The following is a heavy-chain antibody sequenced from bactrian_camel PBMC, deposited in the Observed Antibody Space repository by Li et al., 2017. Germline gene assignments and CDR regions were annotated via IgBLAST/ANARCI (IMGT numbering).Heavy chain of an antibody. Sequence: VQLVESGGGLVQPGGSLRLSCAASGFAFRSYGMYWVRQAPGKGLEWVSCINTGGGATDYADLVKGRFTISRDNAKNTISLQMNSLKSDDTALYYCATNAANFVFWGQGTQVTVS. CDR1: GFAFRSYG. J-gene: IGHJ4*01. V-gene: IGHV3S1*01. CDR3: ATNAANFVF. CDR2: INTGGGAT.